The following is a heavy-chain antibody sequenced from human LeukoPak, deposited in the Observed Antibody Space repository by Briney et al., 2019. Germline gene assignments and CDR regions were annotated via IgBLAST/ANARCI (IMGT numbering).Heavy chain of an antibody. CDR2: INPNSGGT. Sequence: ASVKVSCKASGYTFTGYYMHWVRQAPGQGLEWMGWINPNSGGTNYAQKFQGRVTMTRDTSISTAYMELSRLRSDDTAVYYCATVNLIVVVITGKEAWFDPWGQGTLVTVSS. CDR3: ATVNLIVVVITGKEAWFDP. CDR1: GYTFTGYY. J-gene: IGHJ5*02. D-gene: IGHD3-22*01. V-gene: IGHV1-2*02.